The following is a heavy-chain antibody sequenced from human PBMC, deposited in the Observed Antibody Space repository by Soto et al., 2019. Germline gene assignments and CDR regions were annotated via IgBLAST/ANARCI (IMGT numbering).Heavy chain of an antibody. CDR3: AKDISKLYYYYGMDV. Sequence: GGSLRLSCAASGFAFSTYAMSWVRQAPGKGLEWVSAISGSGGSTYYADSVKGRFTISRDNSKNTLYLQMNSLRAEDTAVYYCAKDISKLYYYYGMDVWGQGTTVTVS. CDR2: ISGSGGST. CDR1: GFAFSTYA. J-gene: IGHJ6*02. V-gene: IGHV3-23*01.